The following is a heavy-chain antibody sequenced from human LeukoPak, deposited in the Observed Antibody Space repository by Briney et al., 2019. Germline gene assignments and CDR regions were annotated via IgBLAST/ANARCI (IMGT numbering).Heavy chain of an antibody. Sequence: GGSLRLSCAASGFTFSSYSINWVRQAPGKGLEWVSYISSSSSTIYYADSVKGRFTISRDNAKNSLYLQMNSLRAEDTAVYYCASLPALGGLFDAFDIWGQGTMVTVSS. D-gene: IGHD2-21*01. J-gene: IGHJ3*02. CDR1: GFTFSSYS. CDR2: ISSSSSTI. CDR3: ASLPALGGLFDAFDI. V-gene: IGHV3-48*01.